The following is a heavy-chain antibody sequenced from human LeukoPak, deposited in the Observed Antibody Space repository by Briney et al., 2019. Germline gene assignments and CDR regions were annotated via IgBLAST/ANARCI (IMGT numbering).Heavy chain of an antibody. CDR3: AKGATPFDYGGNSVY. CDR1: GFTFSSYA. V-gene: IGHV3-23*01. J-gene: IGHJ4*02. Sequence: GGSLRPSCTASGFTFSSYAMSWVRQAPGKGLEWVSGIIGSGSSTYYADSVKGRFTISRDNSKNMLYLQVNSLRAEDRAVYYCAKGATPFDYGGNSVYWGQGTLVTVSS. CDR2: IIGSGSST. D-gene: IGHD4-17*01.